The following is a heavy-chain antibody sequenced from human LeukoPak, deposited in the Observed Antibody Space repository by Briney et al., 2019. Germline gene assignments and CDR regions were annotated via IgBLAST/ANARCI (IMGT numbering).Heavy chain of an antibody. Sequence: SSETLSLTCTVSGGSISSSSYYWGWIRQPPGKGLEWIGSIYYSGSTYYNPSLKSRVTISVDTPKNQFSLKLSSVTAADTAVYYCAGQEKEWLYGSYYFDYWGQGTLVTVSS. V-gene: IGHV4-39*01. CDR2: IYYSGST. CDR1: GGSISSSSYY. CDR3: AGQEKEWLYGSYYFDY. D-gene: IGHD3-3*01. J-gene: IGHJ4*02.